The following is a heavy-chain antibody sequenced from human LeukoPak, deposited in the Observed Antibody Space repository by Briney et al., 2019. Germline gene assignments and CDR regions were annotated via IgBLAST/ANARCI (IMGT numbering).Heavy chain of an antibody. CDR1: GFTFSSYG. J-gene: IGHJ5*02. D-gene: IGHD2-2*01. CDR2: ISYDGSNK. CDR3: AKDIVVVPAAIPWFDP. V-gene: IGHV3-30*18. Sequence: PGRSLRLSCAASGFTFSSYGMHWVRRAPGKGLEWVAVISYDGSNKYYADSVKGRFTISRDNSKNTLYLQMNSLRAEDTAVYYCAKDIVVVPAAIPWFDPWGQGTLVTVSS.